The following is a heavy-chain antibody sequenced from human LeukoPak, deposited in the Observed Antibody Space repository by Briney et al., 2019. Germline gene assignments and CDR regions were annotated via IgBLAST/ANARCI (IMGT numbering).Heavy chain of an antibody. V-gene: IGHV1-2*02. CDR3: ARDTYCSGGSCYEVMYYYGMDV. CDR1: GYTLTGYY. J-gene: IGHJ6*02. Sequence: ASVKVSCKASGYTLTGYYMHWVRQAPGQGLEWMGWINPNSGGTNYAQKFQGRVTMTRDTSISTAYMELSRLRSDDTAVYYCARDTYCSGGSCYEVMYYYGMDVWGQGTTVTVSS. CDR2: INPNSGGT. D-gene: IGHD2-15*01.